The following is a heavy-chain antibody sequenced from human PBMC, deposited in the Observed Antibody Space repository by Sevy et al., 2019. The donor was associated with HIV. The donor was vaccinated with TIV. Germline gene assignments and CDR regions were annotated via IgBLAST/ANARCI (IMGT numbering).Heavy chain of an antibody. V-gene: IGHV3-23*01. CDR3: AKDGYKPSVGDENYYYYMDV. CDR1: GFTFSSYA. D-gene: IGHD1-20*01. CDR2: HSGSGGST. J-gene: IGHJ6*03. Sequence: GGSLRLSCAASGFTFSSYAMSWVRLAPGKGLEWVSAHSGSGGSTDYADSVKGRFTISRDNSKNTLYLQMNSLRAEDTAVYYCAKDGYKPSVGDENYYYYMDVWGKGTTVTVS.